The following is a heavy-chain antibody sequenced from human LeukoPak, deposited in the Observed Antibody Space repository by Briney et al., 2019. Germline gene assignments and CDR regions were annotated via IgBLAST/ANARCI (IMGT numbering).Heavy chain of an antibody. CDR3: AGDFQSN. CDR2: ISSNGGST. CDR1: GFTFSSHA. J-gene: IGHJ3*01. Sequence: GGSLRLSCVASGFTFSSHAMHWVRQAPGKGLEYVSAISSNGGSTYYANSVKGRFTISRDNSKNKMYLQMGSLRAEDMGVYYCAGDFQSNWGQGTMVTVSS. V-gene: IGHV3-64*01.